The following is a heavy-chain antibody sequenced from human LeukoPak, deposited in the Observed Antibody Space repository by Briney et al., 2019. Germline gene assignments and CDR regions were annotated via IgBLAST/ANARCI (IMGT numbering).Heavy chain of an antibody. J-gene: IGHJ4*02. CDR2: ISGSGGST. Sequence: PGGSLRLSCAASGFTFSSYAMSWVRQAPGKGLEWVSAISGSGGSTYYADSVKGRFTISRDNSKNTLYLEMNSLRGEDTAIYYCARDRAGAFDYWGQGTLVTVAS. CDR1: GFTFSSYA. D-gene: IGHD6-13*01. V-gene: IGHV3-23*01. CDR3: ARDRAGAFDY.